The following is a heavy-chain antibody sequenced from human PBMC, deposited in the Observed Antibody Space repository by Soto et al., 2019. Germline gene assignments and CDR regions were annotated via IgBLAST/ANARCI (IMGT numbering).Heavy chain of an antibody. D-gene: IGHD3-22*01. CDR3: ASARPYYDSSGYYYEFDY. CDR2: IYYSGST. CDR1: GGSISSSSYY. Sequence: SETLSLTCTVSGGSISSSSYYWGWIRQPPGKGLEWIGSIYYSGSTYYNPSLKSRVTISVDTSKNQFSLKLSSVTAADTAVYYCASARPYYDSSGYYYEFDYWGQGTLVTVSS. V-gene: IGHV4-39*01. J-gene: IGHJ4*02.